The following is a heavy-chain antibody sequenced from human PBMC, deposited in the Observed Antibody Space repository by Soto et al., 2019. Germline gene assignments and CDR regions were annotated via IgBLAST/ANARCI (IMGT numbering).Heavy chain of an antibody. D-gene: IGHD2-2*02. J-gene: IGHJ4*02. V-gene: IGHV1-69*13. CDR1: GGTFSSYA. Sequence: SVKVSCKASGGTFSSYAISWVRQAPGQGLEWMGGIIPIFGTANYAQKFQGRVTITADESTSTAYMELSSLRSEDTAVYYCARGAVPAAIRSFDYWGQGTLVTVSS. CDR2: IIPIFGTA. CDR3: ARGAVPAAIRSFDY.